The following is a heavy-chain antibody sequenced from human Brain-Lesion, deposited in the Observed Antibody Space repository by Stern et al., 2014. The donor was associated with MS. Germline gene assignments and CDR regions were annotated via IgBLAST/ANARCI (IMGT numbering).Heavy chain of an antibody. Sequence: QVQLVQSGAEVKKPGASVKVSCKTSGYIFTGYYIPWVRQAPGQGLEWMAWIHPNTGGTKYAQTFQGNVTMSRDTSLSTAYVELRSLTSDDTAVYYWARDQSGITIFGVVTDYYYLGMDVWGQGTTVTVSS. D-gene: IGHD3-3*01. V-gene: IGHV1-2*02. J-gene: IGHJ6*02. CDR2: IHPNTGGT. CDR3: ARDQSGITIFGVVTDYYYLGMDV. CDR1: GYIFTGYY.